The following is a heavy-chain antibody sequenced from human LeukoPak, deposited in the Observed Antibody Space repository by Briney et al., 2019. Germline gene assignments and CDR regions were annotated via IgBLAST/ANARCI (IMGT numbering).Heavy chain of an antibody. CDR1: GLTFRSYG. D-gene: IGHD3-22*01. Sequence: GRSLRLSCATSGLTFRSYGVHWVRQAPGRGLEGGAVISYDAKSNYHVDPVKGRFTISRDNSKNTLYLQMNSLRAEDTAVYYCAKDGGNYYDDGGSYLMRSYMDVWGKGTTVTVSS. CDR2: ISYDAKSN. CDR3: AKDGGNYYDDGGSYLMRSYMDV. V-gene: IGHV3-30*18. J-gene: IGHJ6*03.